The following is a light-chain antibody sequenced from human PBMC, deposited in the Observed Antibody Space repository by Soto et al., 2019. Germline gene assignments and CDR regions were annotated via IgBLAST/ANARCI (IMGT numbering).Light chain of an antibody. CDR2: DVT. CDR3: SSYTTSSTYV. V-gene: IGLV2-14*03. Sequence: QSVLTQPASVSGSPGQSITISCTGTNSDVGAYNYVSWYQQHPGKAPKLMIYDVTNRPSGVSNRFSGSKSGYTASLTISGLQAEDGADYYCSSYTTSSTYVFGTGTKVTVL. CDR1: NSDVGAYNY. J-gene: IGLJ1*01.